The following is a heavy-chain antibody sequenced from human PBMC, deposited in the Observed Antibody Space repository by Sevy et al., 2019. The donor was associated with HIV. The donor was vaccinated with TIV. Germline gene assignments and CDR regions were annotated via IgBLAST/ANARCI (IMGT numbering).Heavy chain of an antibody. CDR1: GFTFSSYA. CDR2: ISYDGSNK. Sequence: GGSLRLSCAASGFTFSSYAMHWVRQAPGKGLEWVAVISYDGSNKYYADSVKGRFTISRDNSKNTLYLQMNSLRAEDTAVYYCARDLYSSSRYYYYGMDVWGQWTTVTVSS. J-gene: IGHJ6*02. D-gene: IGHD6-6*01. V-gene: IGHV3-30*04. CDR3: ARDLYSSSRYYYYGMDV.